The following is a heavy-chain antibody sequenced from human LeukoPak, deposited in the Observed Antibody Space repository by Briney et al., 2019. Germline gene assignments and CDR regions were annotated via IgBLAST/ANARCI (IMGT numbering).Heavy chain of an antibody. CDR2: ISANGGET. V-gene: IGHV3-23*01. D-gene: IGHD3-3*01. J-gene: IGHJ4*02. CDR3: AKRYYDFPLDY. Sequence: GGSLRLSCAASGFTFSIYAMNWVRQAPGKGLEWVSSISANGGETHYADSVKGRFTISRDNSKNTLYLQINNPRVEDTAVYYCAKRYYDFPLDYWGQGTLVTVSS. CDR1: GFTFSIYA.